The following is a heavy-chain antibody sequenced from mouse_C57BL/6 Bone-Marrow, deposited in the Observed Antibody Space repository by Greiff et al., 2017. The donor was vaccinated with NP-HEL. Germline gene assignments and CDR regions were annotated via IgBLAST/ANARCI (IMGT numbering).Heavy chain of an antibody. D-gene: IGHD1-1*01. CDR3: AGITTVAFDY. V-gene: IGHV1-64*01. CDR2: IHPNSGST. CDR1: GYTFTSYW. Sequence: QVQLHQPGAELVKPGASVKLSCKASGYTFTSYWMHWVKQRPGQGLEWIGMIHPNSGSTNYNEKFKSKATLTVDKSSSTAYMQLSSLTSEDSAVYYCAGITTVAFDYWGQGTTLTVSS. J-gene: IGHJ2*01.